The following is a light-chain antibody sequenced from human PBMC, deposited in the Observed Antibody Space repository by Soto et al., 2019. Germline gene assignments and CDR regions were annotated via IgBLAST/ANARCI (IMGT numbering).Light chain of an antibody. Sequence: EIVLTQSPGTLSLSPGERATLSCRASQSIRSHYLAWYQQKPGQAPRLLISGAHNRAPGIPDRFSGSESGTDFTLRISRVEPEDCAVYYCQQYGSSVTFGQGTKVEIK. CDR1: QSIRSHY. CDR2: GAH. J-gene: IGKJ1*01. CDR3: QQYGSSVT. V-gene: IGKV3-20*01.